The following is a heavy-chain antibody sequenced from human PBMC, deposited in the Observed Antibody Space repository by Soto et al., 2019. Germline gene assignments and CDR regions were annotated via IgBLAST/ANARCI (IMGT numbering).Heavy chain of an antibody. Sequence: QVQLVQSGAEVKKPGASVKVSCKASGYTFTSYDINWVRQATGQGLEWMGWINPNSGNTGYAQKFQGRVTMARNTSISTAYMELSSLRSEDTAVYYCARWDLRDYYYGMDVWGQGTTVTVSS. D-gene: IGHD1-26*01. CDR3: ARWDLRDYYYGMDV. CDR2: INPNSGNT. V-gene: IGHV1-8*01. J-gene: IGHJ6*02. CDR1: GYTFTSYD.